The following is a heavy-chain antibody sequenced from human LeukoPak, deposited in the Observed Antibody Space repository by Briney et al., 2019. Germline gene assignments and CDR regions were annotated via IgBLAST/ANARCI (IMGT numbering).Heavy chain of an antibody. V-gene: IGHV4-34*01. J-gene: IGHJ4*02. Sequence: SETLSLTCAVYGGSFSGYYWSWIRQPPGKGLEWIGEINHSGSTNYNPSLKSRVTISVDTSKNQFSLKLSSVTAADTAVYYCARGGKLHRLDYWGQGTLVTASS. CDR1: GGSFSGYY. CDR3: ARGGKLHRLDY. D-gene: IGHD5-24*01. CDR2: INHSGST.